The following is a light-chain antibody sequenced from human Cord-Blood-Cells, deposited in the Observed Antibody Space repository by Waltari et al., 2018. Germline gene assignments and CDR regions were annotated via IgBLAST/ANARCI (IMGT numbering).Light chain of an antibody. CDR3: CSYAGRV. Sequence: QSALTQPASVSGSPGQSITISCTGTSSDVGSYNLVSWYQHHPGKAPKLMIYEGSKRPSGVSNRFSGSKSGNTASLTISGLQAEDEADYYCCSYAGRVFGGGTKLTVL. CDR1: SSDVGSYNL. J-gene: IGLJ3*02. CDR2: EGS. V-gene: IGLV2-23*01.